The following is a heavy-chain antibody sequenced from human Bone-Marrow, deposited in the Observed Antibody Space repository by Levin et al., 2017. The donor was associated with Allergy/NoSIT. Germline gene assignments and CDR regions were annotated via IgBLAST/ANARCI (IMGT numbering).Heavy chain of an antibody. V-gene: IGHV3-33*01. Sequence: GESLKISCAASGFTFSSYPMHWVRQAPGKGLDWVAFIWYAGSNKHYADSVKGRFTISRDNSKNTLYLQMNSLRAEDTAVYYCARDHPTAMDYWGQGTLVTVSS. CDR3: ARDHPTAMDY. CDR1: GFTFSSYP. J-gene: IGHJ4*02. CDR2: IWYAGSNK.